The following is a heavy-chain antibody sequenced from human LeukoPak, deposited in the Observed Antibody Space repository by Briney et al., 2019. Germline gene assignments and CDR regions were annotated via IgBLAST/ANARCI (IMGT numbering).Heavy chain of an antibody. CDR1: GYTFTGYY. CDR2: INPNSGGT. J-gene: IGHJ1*01. D-gene: IGHD2-21*01. V-gene: IGHV1-2*06. CDR3: ARAPRGAYCGGDCGSQH. Sequence: GASVKVSCKASGYTFTGYYMHWVRQAPGQGLEWMGRINPNSGGTNYAQKLQGRVTMTTDTSTSTAYMELRSLRSDDTAVYYCARAPRGAYCGGDCGSQHWGQGTLVTVSS.